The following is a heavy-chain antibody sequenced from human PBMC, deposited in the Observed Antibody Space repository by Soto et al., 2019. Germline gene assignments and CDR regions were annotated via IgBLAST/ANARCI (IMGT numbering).Heavy chain of an antibody. CDR1: GLTFSESA. Sequence: EVQLVESGGGLVQPGGSLKLSCAASGLTFSESAFHWVRQASGKGLEWVGRIRNKASNYATSYAASVKGRFIISRDESKNTAYLQMNSLKTEDTGVYYCTRVGTIPFDYWGQGPLVTVSS. J-gene: IGHJ4*02. CDR2: IRNKASNYAT. D-gene: IGHD1-26*01. V-gene: IGHV3-73*02. CDR3: TRVGTIPFDY.